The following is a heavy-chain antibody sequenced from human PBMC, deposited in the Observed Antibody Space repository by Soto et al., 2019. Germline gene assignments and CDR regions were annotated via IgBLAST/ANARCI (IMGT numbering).Heavy chain of an antibody. Sequence: GGSLRLSCAASGFTFSSYAMSWVRQAPGKGLEWVSAISGSGGSTYYADSVKGRFTISRDNSKNTLYLQMNSLRAEDTAVYYCASPILGYCSGGSCYPGALTDYWGQGTLVTVSS. CDR3: ASPILGYCSGGSCYPGALTDY. J-gene: IGHJ4*02. V-gene: IGHV3-23*01. D-gene: IGHD2-15*01. CDR1: GFTFSSYA. CDR2: ISGSGGST.